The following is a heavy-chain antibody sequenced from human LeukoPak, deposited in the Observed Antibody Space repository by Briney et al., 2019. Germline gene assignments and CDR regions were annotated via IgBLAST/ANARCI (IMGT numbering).Heavy chain of an antibody. V-gene: IGHV1-2*02. CDR1: GYPFTGYY. Sequence: ASVKLSCKASGYPFTGYYLHWVRHAPGQGLEWRGWINPNSGFTNYAQKFQGRVTMTRDTSISTAYMELSRLRSDDTAVYYCARLADCSSSSCRSFGYWGQGTLVTVSS. CDR3: ARLADCSSSSCRSFGY. D-gene: IGHD2-2*01. J-gene: IGHJ4*02. CDR2: INPNSGFT.